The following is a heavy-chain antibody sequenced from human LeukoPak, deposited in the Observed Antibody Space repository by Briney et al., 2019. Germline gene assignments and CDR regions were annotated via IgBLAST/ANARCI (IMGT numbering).Heavy chain of an antibody. J-gene: IGHJ4*02. CDR1: GFALTSSA. CDR2: IVVGSGDT. CDR3: AAGRITVFGVVDHGAH. Sequence: GASVKVSCKASGFALTSSAVQWVRQARGQRPEWIGWIVVGSGDTNYAQKFQERVTITRDMSRSTAYMELSSLRSEDTAVYYCAAGRITVFGVVDHGAHWSQGTLVTVSS. V-gene: IGHV1-58*01. D-gene: IGHD3-3*01.